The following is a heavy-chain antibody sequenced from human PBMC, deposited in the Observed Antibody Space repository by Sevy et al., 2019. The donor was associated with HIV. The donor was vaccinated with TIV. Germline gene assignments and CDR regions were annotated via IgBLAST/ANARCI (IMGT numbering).Heavy chain of an antibody. CDR3: AQETFGRFDS. D-gene: IGHD1-26*01. J-gene: IGHJ4*02. CDR2: IKPDGSDK. CDR1: GFSFSAYW. Sequence: GGALRLSCAASGFSFSAYWMNWVRQAPGKGLEGVANIKPDGSDKHYVDSAEGRFTISRDNAKNSLYLQMNSLRVENTAMNYCAQETFGRFDSWGQGTLVTVSS. V-gene: IGHV3-7*01.